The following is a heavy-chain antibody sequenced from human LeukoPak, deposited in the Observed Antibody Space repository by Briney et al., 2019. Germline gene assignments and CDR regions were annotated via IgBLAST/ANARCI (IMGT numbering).Heavy chain of an antibody. D-gene: IGHD3-3*01. CDR1: GFTFSSYA. J-gene: IGHJ4*02. CDR2: ISGSGGST. V-gene: IGHV3-23*01. CDR3: AKDRYYDFWSGYQ. Sequence: GGSLRLSCAASGFTFSSYAMSWVRQAPGKGLEWVSAISGSGGSTYYADSVKGRFTISGDNSKNTLYLQMNSLRAEDTAVYYCAKDRYYDFWSGYQWGQGTLVTVSS.